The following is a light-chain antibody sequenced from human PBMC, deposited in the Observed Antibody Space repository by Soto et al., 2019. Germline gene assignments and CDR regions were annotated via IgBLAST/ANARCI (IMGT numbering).Light chain of an antibody. CDR1: SGDVGSYNL. J-gene: IGLJ1*01. CDR3: CSYAGSRTYV. Sequence: QSVLTQPASVSGSPGQSITISCTGTSGDVGSYNLVSWYQQHPGKAPKLMIYEGSKRPSGVSNRFSASKSGNTASLTISCLQAGDEADYYCCSYAGSRTYVFGTGTKLTVL. CDR2: EGS. V-gene: IGLV2-23*01.